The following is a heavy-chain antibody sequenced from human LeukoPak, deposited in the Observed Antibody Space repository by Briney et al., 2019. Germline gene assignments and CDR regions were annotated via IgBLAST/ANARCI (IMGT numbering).Heavy chain of an antibody. CDR2: IYHSGSI. D-gene: IGHD6-13*01. CDR1: GGFITQTNY. J-gene: IGHJ4*02. Sequence: PSETLSLTCGVSGGFITQTNYWTWVRQPPGKGLEWIGEIYHSGSINYNPSLKSRVTISIDKSKNQFSLKLSSVTAADTAVYYCASLYGSSWPPFDYWGQGTLVTVSS. V-gene: IGHV4-4*02. CDR3: ASLYGSSWPPFDY.